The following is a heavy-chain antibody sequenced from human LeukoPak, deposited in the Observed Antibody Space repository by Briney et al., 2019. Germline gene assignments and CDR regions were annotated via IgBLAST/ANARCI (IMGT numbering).Heavy chain of an antibody. Sequence: GGSLRLSCSASGFTFSSYAMHWVRQAPGKGLEYVSAISSNGGSTYYADSVKGRFTISRDDSKNTLYLQMSSLRAEDTAVYYCVKDSGWRAPTLDYWGQGTLVTVSS. CDR2: ISSNGGST. CDR3: VKDSGWRAPTLDY. D-gene: IGHD6-19*01. V-gene: IGHV3-64D*06. J-gene: IGHJ4*02. CDR1: GFTFSSYA.